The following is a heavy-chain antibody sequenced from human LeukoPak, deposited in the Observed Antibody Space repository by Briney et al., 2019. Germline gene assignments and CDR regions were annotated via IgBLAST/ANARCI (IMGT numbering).Heavy chain of an antibody. CDR2: ISGRGSDGDR. CDR3: AKSGWPEMATNP. CDR1: GYTFSSYA. J-gene: IGHJ5*02. Sequence: GGSLRLSCAASGYTFSSYAMSWVRQAPGKGLEWVSGISGRGSDGDRYYSDSAKGRFTISRDNSKNTVYLQMNSLRAEDTAVYYCAKSGWPEMATNPWGQGTLVTVSS. V-gene: IGHV3-23*01. D-gene: IGHD5-24*01.